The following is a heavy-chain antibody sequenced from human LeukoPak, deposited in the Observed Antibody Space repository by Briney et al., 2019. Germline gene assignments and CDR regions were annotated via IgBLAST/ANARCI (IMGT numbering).Heavy chain of an antibody. CDR1: GFTFSSYA. J-gene: IGHJ1*01. Sequence: GGSLRLSCAASGFTFSSYAMSWVRQAPGKGLEWVSAISGSGGSTYYADSVKGRFTISRDNSKNTLYLQMNSLRAEDTAVYYCAKGVRYGDYWGSGYFQHWGQGTLVTVSS. CDR2: ISGSGGST. V-gene: IGHV3-23*01. CDR3: AKGVRYGDYWGSGYFQH. D-gene: IGHD4-17*01.